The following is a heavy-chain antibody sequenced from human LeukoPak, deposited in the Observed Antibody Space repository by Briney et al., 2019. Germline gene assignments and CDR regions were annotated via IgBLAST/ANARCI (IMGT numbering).Heavy chain of an antibody. CDR2: ISSSSSTI. CDR1: GFTFCSYS. V-gene: IGHV3-48*04. CDR3: ASARFFGVLDY. J-gene: IGHJ4*02. Sequence: GGSLRLSCAASGFTFCSYSMNWVRQAPGKGLEWVSYISSSSSTIYYADSVKGRFTISRDNAKNSLYLQMNSLRAEDTAVYYCASARFFGVLDYWGQGTLVTVSS. D-gene: IGHD3-3*01.